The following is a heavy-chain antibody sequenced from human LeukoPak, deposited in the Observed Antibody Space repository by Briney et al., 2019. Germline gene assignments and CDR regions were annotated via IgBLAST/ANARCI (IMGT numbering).Heavy chain of an antibody. Sequence: SETLSLTCTVSGGSISSYYWSWIRQPPGKGLEWIGYIYYSGSTNYNPSLKSRVTISVDTSKNQFSLKLSSVTAADTAVYYCARNQQLVLGFDYWGQGTLVTVSS. CDR3: ARNQQLVLGFDY. V-gene: IGHV4-59*01. CDR2: IYYSGST. J-gene: IGHJ4*02. D-gene: IGHD6-13*01. CDR1: GGSISSYY.